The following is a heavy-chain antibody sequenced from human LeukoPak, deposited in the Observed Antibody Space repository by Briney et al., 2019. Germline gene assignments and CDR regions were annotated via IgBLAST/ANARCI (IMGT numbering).Heavy chain of an antibody. CDR1: SGFLNSSNYF. J-gene: IGHJ4*02. Sequence: SETLSLTCCVSSGFLNSSNYFCGWIRQSPGKGLEWIGTIYYSGVTYFNPSLKSRGTISVDTSKNQFSLRVTSVTAADAAKYYCVRLVVGTMGTDFWGQGTLVTVSS. CDR3: VRLVVGTMGTDF. V-gene: IGHV4-39*01. CDR2: IYYSGVT. D-gene: IGHD1-26*01.